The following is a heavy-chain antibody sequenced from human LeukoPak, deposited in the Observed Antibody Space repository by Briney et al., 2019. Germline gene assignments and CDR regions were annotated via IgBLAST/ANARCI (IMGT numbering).Heavy chain of an antibody. J-gene: IGHJ4*02. Sequence: PGGSLRLSCAASGFTFSSCAMSWVRQAPGKGLEWVSAISGSGGRPYYADSVKGRFTISRDNSKTTLYLQMNSLRAEDTAVYYCARHPEPGYCSSTSCHESYFDYWGQGTLVTVSS. D-gene: IGHD2-2*01. CDR3: ARHPEPGYCSSTSCHESYFDY. CDR2: ISGSGGRP. V-gene: IGHV3-23*01. CDR1: GFTFSSCA.